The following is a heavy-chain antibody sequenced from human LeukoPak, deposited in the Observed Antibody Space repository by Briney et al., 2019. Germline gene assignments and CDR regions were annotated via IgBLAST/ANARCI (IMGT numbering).Heavy chain of an antibody. Sequence: PSETLSLTCTVSGGSISSSSYYWGWIRQPPGKGLEWIGSIYYSGSTYYNPSLKSRVTISVDTSKNQFSLKLSSVTAAGTAVYYCARQPIEEQPPDYWGQGTLVTVSS. CDR3: ARQPIEEQPPDY. CDR2: IYYSGST. CDR1: GGSISSSSYY. D-gene: IGHD6-13*01. J-gene: IGHJ4*02. V-gene: IGHV4-39*01.